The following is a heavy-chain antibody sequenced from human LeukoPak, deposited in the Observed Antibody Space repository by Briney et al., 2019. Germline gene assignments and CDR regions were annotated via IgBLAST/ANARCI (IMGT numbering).Heavy chain of an antibody. D-gene: IGHD4-23*01. CDR1: GYTFTSYA. CDR3: ARGDDSTGNSYPNFDY. V-gene: IGHV1-18*01. Sequence: ASVKVSCKASGYTFTSYAMNWVRQAPGQGLEWMGWINGYNGKTNYAQKLQGRVTMTTDTSTSTAYMELTSLGSDDTAVYYCARGDDSTGNSYPNFDYWGQGTLVTVSS. J-gene: IGHJ4*02. CDR2: INGYNGKT.